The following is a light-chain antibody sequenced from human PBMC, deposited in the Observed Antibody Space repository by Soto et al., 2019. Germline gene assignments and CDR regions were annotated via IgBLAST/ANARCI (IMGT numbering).Light chain of an antibody. Sequence: AIRMTQSPSSFSASTGDRVSITCRATQDIGTYLAWYQQIPGKAPKLLIYDASTLQTGVPSRFSGSGSGTGFTLTISSLQPEDFATYYCLQDYNYPWTFGQGTKV. V-gene: IGKV1-8*01. J-gene: IGKJ1*01. CDR2: DAS. CDR1: QDIGTY. CDR3: LQDYNYPWT.